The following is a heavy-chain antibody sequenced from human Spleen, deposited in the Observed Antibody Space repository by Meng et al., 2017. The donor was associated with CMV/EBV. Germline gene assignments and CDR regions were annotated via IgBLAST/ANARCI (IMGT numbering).Heavy chain of an antibody. CDR3: AAHSKSFDY. CDR2: TYYRGST. CDR1: GGSIRSSRFY. Sequence: LTCSISGGSIRSSRFYWGWLRQPPGKGLEWIVSTYYRGSTYYNPSLKSRVTTSVDASKSQVSLKLSFVTASDTAVYYCAAHSKSFDYWGQGALVTVSS. V-gene: IGHV4-39*01. D-gene: IGHD2/OR15-2a*01. J-gene: IGHJ4*02.